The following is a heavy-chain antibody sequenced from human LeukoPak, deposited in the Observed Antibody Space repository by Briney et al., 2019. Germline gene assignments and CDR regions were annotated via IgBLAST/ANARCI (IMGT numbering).Heavy chain of an antibody. D-gene: IGHD2-8*01. CDR3: ARAPDAAGNGAFDI. V-gene: IGHV1-2*02. CDR2: INPNSGGT. CDR1: GYTFTGYY. J-gene: IGHJ3*02. Sequence: ASVKVSCKASGYTFTGYYMHWVRQAPGQGLEWMGWINPNSGGTNYAQKFQGRVTMTRDTSISTAYMELSRLRSDDTAVYYCARAPDAAGNGAFDIWGQGTMVTVSS.